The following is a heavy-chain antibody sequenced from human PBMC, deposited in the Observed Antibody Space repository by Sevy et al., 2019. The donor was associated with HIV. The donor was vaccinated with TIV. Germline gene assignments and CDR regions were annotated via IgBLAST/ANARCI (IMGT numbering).Heavy chain of an antibody. J-gene: IGHJ5*02. V-gene: IGHV4-59*08. D-gene: IGHD3-3*01. CDR2: IYYSGST. CDR1: GGSISSYY. Sequence: SETLSLTCTVSGGSISSYYWSWIRQPPGKGLEWIGYIYYSGSTNYNPSLKSRVTISVDTSKNQFSLKLSYVTAADTAVYCCARHNKHYDFWSDSNWFDPWGQGTLVTVSS. CDR3: ARHNKHYDFWSDSNWFDP.